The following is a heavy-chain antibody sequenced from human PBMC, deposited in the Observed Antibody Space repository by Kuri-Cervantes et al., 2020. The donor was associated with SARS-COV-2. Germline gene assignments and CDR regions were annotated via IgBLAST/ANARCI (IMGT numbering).Heavy chain of an antibody. D-gene: IGHD1-20*01. V-gene: IGHV4-34*01. CDR1: GGSFSGYY. Sequence: SQTLSLTCAVYGGSFSGYYWSWIRQPPGKGLEWIGEINHSGSTNYNPSLKSRVTISVDTSKNQFSLKLSSVTAADTAVYYCARGHLANWNNWFDPWGQGTLVTVSS. CDR2: INHSGST. J-gene: IGHJ5*02. CDR3: ARGHLANWNNWFDP.